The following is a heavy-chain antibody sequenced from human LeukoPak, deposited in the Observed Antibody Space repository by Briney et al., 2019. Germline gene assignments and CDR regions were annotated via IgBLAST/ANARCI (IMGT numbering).Heavy chain of an antibody. CDR3: AKDSPWYYFDY. Sequence: PGGSLRLSCAASGFTFSSYAMSWVRQAPGKGLGWVSAIRGSGGSTYYADSVKGRFTISRDNSKNTLYLQKKSLRAEDTAVYYCAKDSPWYYFDYWGQGTLVTVSS. CDR2: IRGSGGST. CDR1: GFTFSSYA. V-gene: IGHV3-23*01. D-gene: IGHD2-8*02. J-gene: IGHJ4*02.